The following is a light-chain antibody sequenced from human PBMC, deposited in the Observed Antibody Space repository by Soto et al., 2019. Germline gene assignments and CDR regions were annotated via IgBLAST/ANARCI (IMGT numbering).Light chain of an antibody. CDR2: STS. J-gene: IGKJ2*01. Sequence: DIQMTQSPSSLSASVGGGVTITCRASQTINTYLNWYQQKPGKAPKLLIHSTSSLQSGVPSRFSGNGYGTEFTLTISSLQPEDFATYYCQQSARVPRTFGQGTKLEIK. V-gene: IGKV1-39*01. CDR1: QTINTY. CDR3: QQSARVPRT.